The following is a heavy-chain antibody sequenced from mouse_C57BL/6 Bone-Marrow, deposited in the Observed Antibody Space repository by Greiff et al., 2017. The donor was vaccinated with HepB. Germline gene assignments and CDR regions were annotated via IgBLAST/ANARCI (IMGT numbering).Heavy chain of an antibody. V-gene: IGHV2-5*01. CDR2: IWRGGST. CDR3: AKDPTYYGSSHWYFDV. J-gene: IGHJ1*03. CDR1: GFSLTSYG. D-gene: IGHD1-1*01. Sequence: VHLVESGPGLVQPSQSLSITCTVSGFSLTSYGVHWVRQSPGKGLEWLGVIWRGGSTDYNAAFMSRLSITKDNSKSQVFFKMNSLQADDTAIYYCAKDPTYYGSSHWYFDVWGTGTTVTVSS.